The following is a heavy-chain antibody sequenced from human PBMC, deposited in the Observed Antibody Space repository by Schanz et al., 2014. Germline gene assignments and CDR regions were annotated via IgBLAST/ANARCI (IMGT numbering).Heavy chain of an antibody. CDR2: IWNNGVTK. CDR3: ARPSYDYGEVDY. D-gene: IGHD4-17*01. V-gene: IGHV3-33*01. J-gene: IGHJ4*02. Sequence: QVQLMESGGGVVQPGTSLILSCSVSGFSLNTYGIHWVRQPAGKGLEWVAVIWNNGVTKYYADSVRGRFTISRDRFQNTMYLRMSSLRDEDTAVYYCARPSYDYGEVDYWGQGTLVTVSS. CDR1: GFSLNTYG.